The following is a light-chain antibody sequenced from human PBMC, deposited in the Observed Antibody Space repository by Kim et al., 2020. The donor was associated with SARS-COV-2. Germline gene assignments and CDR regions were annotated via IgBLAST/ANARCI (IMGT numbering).Light chain of an antibody. J-gene: IGLJ2*01. CDR1: SSNIGSNY. Sequence: QLVLTQPPSASGTPGQRVTISCSGSSSNIGSNYVYWYQQVPGTAPRLLIYRNNQRPSGVPDRFSGSKSGTSASLAISGLRSEDEADYYCAAWDDSLSGVVFGGGTQLTVL. CDR3: AAWDDSLSGVV. CDR2: RNN. V-gene: IGLV1-47*01.